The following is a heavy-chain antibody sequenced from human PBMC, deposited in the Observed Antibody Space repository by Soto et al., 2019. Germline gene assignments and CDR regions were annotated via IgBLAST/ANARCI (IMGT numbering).Heavy chain of an antibody. J-gene: IGHJ4*02. D-gene: IGHD1-26*01. CDR3: ARGPSGDKVDY. CDR2: IYNSGST. Sequence: QVQLQESGPGVVEPSQTLSLTCTVSGGSINNNGYFWSWIRQPPGRGLEWIGHIYNSGSTYSNPSLKSRLTISVDTSKNQFSLKLSSVTAADTAVYYCARGPSGDKVDYGGQGTPVTVSS. V-gene: IGHV4-30-4*01. CDR1: GGSINNNGYF.